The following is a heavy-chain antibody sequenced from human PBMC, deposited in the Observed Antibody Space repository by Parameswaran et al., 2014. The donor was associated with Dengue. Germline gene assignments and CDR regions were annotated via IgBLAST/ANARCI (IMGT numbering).Heavy chain of an antibody. CDR3: ARHEYYYDSSGYYTLYRNYYYYGMDV. J-gene: IGHJ6*02. CDR2: INHSGST. V-gene: IGHV4-34*01. Sequence: RWIRQPPGKGLEWIGEINHSGSTNYNPSLKSRVTISVDTSKNQFSLKLSSVTAADTAVYYCARHEYYYDSSGYYTLYRNYYYYGMDVWGQGPRSPSP. D-gene: IGHD3-22*01.